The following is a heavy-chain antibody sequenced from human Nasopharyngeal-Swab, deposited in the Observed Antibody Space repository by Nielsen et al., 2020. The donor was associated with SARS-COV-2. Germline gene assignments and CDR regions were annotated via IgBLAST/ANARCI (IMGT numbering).Heavy chain of an antibody. CDR2: IIPIFGTA. Sequence: SVKVSCKASGGTFSSYAISWVRQAPGQGLEWMGGIIPIFGTANYAQKFQGRVTITADESTGTAYMELSSLRSEDTAVYYCARAVLSYGDYGQYYYYGMDVWGQGTTVTVSS. CDR3: ARAVLSYGDYGQYYYYGMDV. D-gene: IGHD4-17*01. CDR1: GGTFSSYA. J-gene: IGHJ6*02. V-gene: IGHV1-69*13.